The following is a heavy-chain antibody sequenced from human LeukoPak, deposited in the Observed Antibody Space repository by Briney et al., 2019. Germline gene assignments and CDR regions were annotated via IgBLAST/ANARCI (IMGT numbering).Heavy chain of an antibody. V-gene: IGHV1-2*02. CDR2: INPNSGDA. D-gene: IGHD5-24*01. Sequence: ASVKVSCKASRYTFIRYYMHWVRQAPGQGLEWMGWINPNSGDANYARKFRGRVTMIRDTSISTAYMDLISLRSDGTAVYYCARGSELQTDDPGLDYWGQGTLVTVSS. J-gene: IGHJ4*02. CDR3: ARGSELQTDDPGLDY. CDR1: RYTFIRYY.